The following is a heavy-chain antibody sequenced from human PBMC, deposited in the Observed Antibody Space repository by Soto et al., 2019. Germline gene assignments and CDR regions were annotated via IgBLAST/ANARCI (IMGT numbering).Heavy chain of an antibody. CDR3: AREPLDIVVVVAATHYFDY. D-gene: IGHD2-15*01. CDR1: GGTFSSYA. Sequence: ASVKVSCKASGGTFSSYAISWVRQAPGQGLEWMGGIIPIFGTANCAQKFQGRVTITADESTSTAYMELSSLRSEDTAVYYCAREPLDIVVVVAATHYFDYWGQGTLVTVSS. CDR2: IIPIFGTA. J-gene: IGHJ4*02. V-gene: IGHV1-69*13.